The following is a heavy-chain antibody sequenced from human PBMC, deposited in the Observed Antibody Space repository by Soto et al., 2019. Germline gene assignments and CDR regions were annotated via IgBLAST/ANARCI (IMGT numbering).Heavy chain of an antibody. CDR1: GYTFTSYD. V-gene: IGHV1-8*01. Sequence: QVQLVQSGAEVKKPGASVKVSCKASGYTFTSYDINWVRQATGQGPEWMGEIGPESGATRYAQKFQGRVTMTRDMSITTVYMELNNLSPDDTAVYYCGRGRSGQIVVFYWGQGTPVTVSS. D-gene: IGHD5-12*01. CDR2: IGPESGAT. J-gene: IGHJ4*02. CDR3: GRGRSGQIVVFY.